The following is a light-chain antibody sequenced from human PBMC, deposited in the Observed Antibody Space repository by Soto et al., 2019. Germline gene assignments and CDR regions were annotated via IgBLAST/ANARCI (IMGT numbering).Light chain of an antibody. Sequence: QSALTQPASVSGSPGQSITISCTGTSSDVGAYNCVSWYQQHPGKVPKLMIYDVSDRPSGVSNRFSGSKSGNTASLTISGLQAEDEADYYCSSFTSSNSYVFGTGTKATVL. CDR1: SSDVGAYNC. J-gene: IGLJ1*01. CDR3: SSFTSSNSYV. V-gene: IGLV2-14*03. CDR2: DVS.